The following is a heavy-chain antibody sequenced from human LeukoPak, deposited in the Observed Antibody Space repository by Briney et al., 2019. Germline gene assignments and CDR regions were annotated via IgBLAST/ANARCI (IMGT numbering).Heavy chain of an antibody. CDR1: GYTFTSYG. Sequence: ASVKVSCKASGYTFTSYGISWVRQAPGQGLEWMGWISAYNGNTNYAQKFQGRVTMTRDTSISTAYMELSRLRSDDTAVYYCAREIEQGGDYWGQGTLVTVSS. D-gene: IGHD1/OR15-1a*01. CDR2: ISAYNGNT. V-gene: IGHV1-18*01. CDR3: AREIEQGGDY. J-gene: IGHJ4*02.